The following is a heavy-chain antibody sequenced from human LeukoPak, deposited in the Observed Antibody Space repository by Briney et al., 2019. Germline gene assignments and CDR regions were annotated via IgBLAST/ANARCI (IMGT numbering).Heavy chain of an antibody. J-gene: IGHJ4*02. D-gene: IGHD3-22*01. Sequence: PGGSLRLSCAASGFTFSSYWMSWVRQAPGKGLEWVANIKQDGSEKYYVDSVKGRFTISRDNAKNSLYLQMNSLRAEDTAVYYCARDENGYYYDSSGYYLPNSFDYWGQGTLVTVSS. V-gene: IGHV3-7*01. CDR3: ARDENGYYYDSSGYYLPNSFDY. CDR2: IKQDGSEK. CDR1: GFTFSSYW.